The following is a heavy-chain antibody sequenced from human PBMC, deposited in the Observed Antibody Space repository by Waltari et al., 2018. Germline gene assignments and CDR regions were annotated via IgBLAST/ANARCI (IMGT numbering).Heavy chain of an antibody. D-gene: IGHD6-6*01. V-gene: IGHV3-7*01. CDR1: GFPFSSYW. CDR2: IKQDGSEK. Sequence: EVQLVESGGGLVQPGGSLRLSCATSGFPFSSYWLSWVRQAPGKGLEWVANIKQDGSEKYYVDSVKGRFTISRDNAKNSLYLQMNSLRAEDTAVYYCARDSLAAPFFDYWGQGTLVTVSS. J-gene: IGHJ4*02. CDR3: ARDSLAAPFFDY.